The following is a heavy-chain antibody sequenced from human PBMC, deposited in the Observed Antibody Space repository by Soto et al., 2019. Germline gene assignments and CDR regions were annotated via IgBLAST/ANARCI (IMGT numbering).Heavy chain of an antibody. V-gene: IGHV1-2*02. J-gene: IGHJ3*02. Sequence: ASVKVSCKASGYTFTGYYIHWVRQAPGQGLEWMGWINPNSGGTNFAQKFQGRVTVTRDASISTAYMELTSLRSDDTAVYYCARWEQLVLGFDIWGQGTMVTVSS. D-gene: IGHD6-6*01. CDR2: INPNSGGT. CDR3: ARWEQLVLGFDI. CDR1: GYTFTGYY.